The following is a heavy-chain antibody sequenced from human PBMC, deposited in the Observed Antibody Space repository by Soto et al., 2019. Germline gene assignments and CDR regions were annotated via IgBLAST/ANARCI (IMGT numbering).Heavy chain of an antibody. CDR1: GFTFSSYA. CDR2: ISGGVSST. V-gene: IGHV3-23*01. Sequence: GGSLRLSCAASGFTFSSYAMSWVRQAPGKGLEWVSGISGGVSSTYYADSVKGRFTISRDNSKNTLYLQMNSLRAEDTAVYYCAKAISISRTLIDYWGQGALVTVSS. CDR3: AKAISISRTLIDY. D-gene: IGHD2-2*01. J-gene: IGHJ4*02.